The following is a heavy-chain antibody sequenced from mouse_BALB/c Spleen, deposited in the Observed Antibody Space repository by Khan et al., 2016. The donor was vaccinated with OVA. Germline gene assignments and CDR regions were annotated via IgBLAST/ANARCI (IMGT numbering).Heavy chain of an antibody. Sequence: QVQLQQSGAELAKPGASVKMSCKASGYTFINYWILWVKQRPGQGLEWIGYINPSTGYTEYNQNFKDKATLTADKSSSTAYMKLRSLTSEDSAVYYCARRGLRWDFDYWGQGTTLTVSS. D-gene: IGHD1-1*01. CDR3: ARRGLRWDFDY. J-gene: IGHJ2*01. CDR2: INPSTGYT. CDR1: GYTFINYW. V-gene: IGHV1-7*01.